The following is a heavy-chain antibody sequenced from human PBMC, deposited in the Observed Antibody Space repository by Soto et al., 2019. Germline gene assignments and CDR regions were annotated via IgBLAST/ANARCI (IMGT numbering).Heavy chain of an antibody. Sequence: ASVKVSCKASGYTFTSYGISWVRQAPGQGLEWMGWISAYNGNTNYAQKLQGRVTMTTDTSTSTAYMELRSLRSDDTAVYYCARDLEILWFGELLSPTYYYYYMVVWGKGTTVTVSS. D-gene: IGHD3-10*01. CDR1: GYTFTSYG. CDR2: ISAYNGNT. CDR3: ARDLEILWFGELLSPTYYYYYMVV. J-gene: IGHJ6*03. V-gene: IGHV1-18*01.